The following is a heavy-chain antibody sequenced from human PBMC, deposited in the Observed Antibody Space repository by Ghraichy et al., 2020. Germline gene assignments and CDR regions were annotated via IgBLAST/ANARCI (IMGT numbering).Heavy chain of an antibody. CDR2: IKQDGSQT. CDR3: ARDKSYSAASGGFGY. J-gene: IGHJ4*02. Sequence: GESLRLSCVASGFTFRSYWMSWVRQAAGKGLEWVANIKQDGSQTYYVDSVKGRFNISRDNAKNLVYLEINSLRAEDTALYYCARDKSYSAASGGFGYWGQGTLVIVSS. V-gene: IGHV3-7*03. D-gene: IGHD4-11*01. CDR1: GFTFRSYW.